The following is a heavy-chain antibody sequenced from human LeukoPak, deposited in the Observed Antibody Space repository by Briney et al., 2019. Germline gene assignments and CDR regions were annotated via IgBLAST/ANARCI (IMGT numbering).Heavy chain of an antibody. D-gene: IGHD3-9*01. Sequence: GASVKVSCKASGGTFSSYAISWVRQAPGQGLEWTGGIIPIFGTANYAQKFQGRVTITADESTSTAYMELSSLRSEDTAVYYCARDRTERLRYFDWSKRGYFDYWGQGTLVTVSS. CDR1: GGTFSSYA. CDR2: IIPIFGTA. J-gene: IGHJ4*02. CDR3: ARDRTERLRYFDWSKRGYFDY. V-gene: IGHV1-69*13.